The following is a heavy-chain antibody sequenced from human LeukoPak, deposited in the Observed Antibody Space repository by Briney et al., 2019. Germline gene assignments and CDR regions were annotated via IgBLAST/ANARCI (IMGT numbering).Heavy chain of an antibody. Sequence: GGSLRLSCAASGFTFSDYYMSWIRQAPGKGLEWVSYISSSGSTIYYADSVKGRFTISRDNAKNSLYLQMNSLRAEDTAVYYCARDTSYGSGSYFNWFGPWGQGTLVTVSS. V-gene: IGHV3-11*01. J-gene: IGHJ5*02. CDR3: ARDTSYGSGSYFNWFGP. D-gene: IGHD3-10*01. CDR2: ISSSGSTI. CDR1: GFTFSDYY.